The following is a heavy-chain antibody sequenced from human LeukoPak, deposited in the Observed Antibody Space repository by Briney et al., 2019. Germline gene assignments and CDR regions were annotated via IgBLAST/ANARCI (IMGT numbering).Heavy chain of an antibody. Sequence: GGSLRLSCAASGFSLTNHWMHWVRQAPGKGLVWVSRIRTDGHDTSYADSEKGRFTISRDNAKNTLYLQINSLRDEDTAVYYCARDLVAGSGSLDYWGQGTLVTVSS. V-gene: IGHV3-74*01. CDR2: IRTDGHDT. D-gene: IGHD3-10*01. J-gene: IGHJ4*02. CDR3: ARDLVAGSGSLDY. CDR1: GFSLTNHW.